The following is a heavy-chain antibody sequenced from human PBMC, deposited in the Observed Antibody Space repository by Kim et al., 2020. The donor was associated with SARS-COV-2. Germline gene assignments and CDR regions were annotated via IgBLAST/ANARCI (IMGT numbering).Heavy chain of an antibody. CDR3: ASWAGSCSGGTCFTGPFDY. D-gene: IGHD2-15*01. J-gene: IGHJ4*01. CDR2: ICRTSSTV. CDR1: GVTFSSCS. V-gene: IGHV3-48*02. Sequence: GGSLRLSCVASGVTFSSCSLNWVRQAPGKGLEWLSYICRTSSTVYYADSVKGRFTISRDNAKNSLYLQMDSLRDEDTAVYYCASWAGSCSGGTCFTGPFDYWGQGALVTVSS.